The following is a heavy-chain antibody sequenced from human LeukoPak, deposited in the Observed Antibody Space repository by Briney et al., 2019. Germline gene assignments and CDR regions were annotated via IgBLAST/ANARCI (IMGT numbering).Heavy chain of an antibody. D-gene: IGHD3-22*01. Sequence: ASVKVSCKASGYTFTSYGISWVRQAPGQGLEWMGWISAYNGNTNYAQKLQGRVTVTTDTSTSTAYMELRSLRSDDTAVYYCARPYYYDSSGSGDDYYYGMDVWGQGTTVTVSS. J-gene: IGHJ6*02. CDR1: GYTFTSYG. CDR2: ISAYNGNT. CDR3: ARPYYYDSSGSGDDYYYGMDV. V-gene: IGHV1-18*01.